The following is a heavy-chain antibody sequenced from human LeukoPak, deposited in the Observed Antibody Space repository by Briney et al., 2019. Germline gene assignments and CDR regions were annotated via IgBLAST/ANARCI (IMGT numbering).Heavy chain of an antibody. CDR1: GGSISSYY. Sequence: SETLSPTCTVSGGSISSYYWSWIRQPPGKGLEWIGYIYNNGSTNYNPSLKSRVTISVDTSKKQFSLKLSSVTAADTAVYYCAAMVRGDNFDYWGQGTLVTVSS. CDR3: AAMVRGDNFDY. V-gene: IGHV4-59*01. CDR2: IYNNGST. D-gene: IGHD3-10*01. J-gene: IGHJ4*02.